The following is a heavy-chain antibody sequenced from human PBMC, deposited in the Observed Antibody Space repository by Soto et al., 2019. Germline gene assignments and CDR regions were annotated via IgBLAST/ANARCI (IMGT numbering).Heavy chain of an antibody. J-gene: IGHJ4*02. V-gene: IGHV3-30*03. Sequence: PGGSLRLSCAASGFPFSSYGMHWVRQAPGKGLEWVAVMSHDGSNKYYADSVKGRFTISRDNSKNTLYLQMNSLRAEDTAVYYCARDQGYSHYWGQGTLVTVSS. CDR3: ARDQGYSHY. CDR1: GFPFSSYG. CDR2: MSHDGSNK. D-gene: IGHD5-18*01.